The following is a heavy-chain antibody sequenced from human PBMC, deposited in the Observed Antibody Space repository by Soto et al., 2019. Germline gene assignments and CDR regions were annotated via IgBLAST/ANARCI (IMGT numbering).Heavy chain of an antibody. Sequence: QVQLVQSGAEVKKPGSSVKVSCKASGGTFDTYTITWVRQAPGQGLEWMGGIIPISGTAKYAQKFQGRVMITVDESTTTAYMELSSLRSDDTAVYYCARANIVMQYYYYAMDVWGQGTTVTVSS. J-gene: IGHJ6*02. V-gene: IGHV1-69*12. CDR2: IIPISGTA. CDR3: ARANIVMQYYYYAMDV. D-gene: IGHD3-16*02. CDR1: GGTFDTYT.